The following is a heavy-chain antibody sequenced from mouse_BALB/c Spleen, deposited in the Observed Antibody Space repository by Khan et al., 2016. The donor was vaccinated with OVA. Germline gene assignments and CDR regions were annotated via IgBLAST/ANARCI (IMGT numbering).Heavy chain of an antibody. CDR1: GYTFTDYY. CDR3: ARRNYFGYTFAY. Sequence: VQLQESGAELARPGASVKLSCKASGYTFTDYYINWVKQRTGQGLEWIGEISPGSGDTYYNERLKGKATLTADKSCSTAYRQLSSMSSEAAAVYFCARRNYFGYTFAYWGQGTLVTVSA. V-gene: IGHV1-77*01. J-gene: IGHJ3*01. D-gene: IGHD1-2*01. CDR2: ISPGSGDT.